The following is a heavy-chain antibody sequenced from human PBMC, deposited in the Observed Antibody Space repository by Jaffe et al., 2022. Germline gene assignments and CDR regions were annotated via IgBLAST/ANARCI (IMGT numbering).Heavy chain of an antibody. CDR2: ISGSGGST. CDR3: AKDSHYDFWSGYYNPPYYFDY. V-gene: IGHV3-23*01. J-gene: IGHJ4*02. CDR1: GFTFSSYA. Sequence: EVQLLESGGGLVQPGGSLRLSCAASGFTFSSYAMSWVRQAPGKGLEWVSAISGSGGSTYYADSVKGRFTISRDNSKNTLYLQMNSLRAEDTAVYYCAKDSHYDFWSGYYNPPYYFDYWGQGTLVTVSS. D-gene: IGHD3-3*01.